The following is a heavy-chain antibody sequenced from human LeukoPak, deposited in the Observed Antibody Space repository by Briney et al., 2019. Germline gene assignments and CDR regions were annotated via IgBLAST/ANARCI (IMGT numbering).Heavy chain of an antibody. CDR2: ISYDGSNE. V-gene: IGHV3-30-3*01. CDR3: ARDYSSSSDSSYYYGMDV. D-gene: IGHD6-6*01. J-gene: IGHJ6*02. Sequence: GGSLRLSCAASGFTFSSYSIGWVRQAPGKGLEWVALISYDGSNEYYADSVKGRFTISRDNSKNTLYLQMSSLRAEDTAVYYCARDYSSSSDSSYYYGMDVWGQGTTVTVSS. CDR1: GFTFSSYS.